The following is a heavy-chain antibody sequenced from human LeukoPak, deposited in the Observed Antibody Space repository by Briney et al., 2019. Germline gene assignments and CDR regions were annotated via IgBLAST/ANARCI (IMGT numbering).Heavy chain of an antibody. CDR3: ARHDGIDY. Sequence: PGGSLRLSCAASGFTFSSYSMSWVRQAPGKGLEWVSSISSSGSYIYYADSVKGRFTVSRDNAKNSLYLQMNSLRAEDTAVYYCARHDGIDYWGQGTLVTVSS. V-gene: IGHV3-21*01. J-gene: IGHJ4*02. D-gene: IGHD3-22*01. CDR2: ISSSGSYI. CDR1: GFTFSSYS.